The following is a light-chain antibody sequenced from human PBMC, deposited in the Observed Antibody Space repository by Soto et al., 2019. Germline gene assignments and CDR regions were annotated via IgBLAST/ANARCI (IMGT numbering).Light chain of an antibody. J-gene: IGLJ1*01. CDR3: AAWDGSLNAYV. CDR1: SSNIGSDS. V-gene: IGLV1-44*01. CDR2: GNN. Sequence: QSVLTQPPSASGTPGQRVTISCSGSSSNIGSDSVNWFQHLPGTTPKLLIYGNNQRPSGVPDRFSGSKSGTSASVVISGLQSEDEADYYCAAWDGSLNAYVFGTGTKVTVL.